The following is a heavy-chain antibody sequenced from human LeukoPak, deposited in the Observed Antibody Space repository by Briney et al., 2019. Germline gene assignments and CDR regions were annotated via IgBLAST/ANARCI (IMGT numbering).Heavy chain of an antibody. Sequence: GGSLRLSCAASGFTFSSYAMSWVRQAPGKGLEWVSVIYSGGSTYYADSVKGRFTISRDNSKNTLYLQMNSLRAEDTAVYYCARERYEGWFDPWGQGTLVTVSS. CDR1: GFTFSSYA. J-gene: IGHJ5*02. V-gene: IGHV3-66*01. CDR2: IYSGGST. D-gene: IGHD1-14*01. CDR3: ARERYEGWFDP.